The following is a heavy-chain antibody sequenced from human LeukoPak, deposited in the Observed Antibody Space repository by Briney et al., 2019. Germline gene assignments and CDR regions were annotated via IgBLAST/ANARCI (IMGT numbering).Heavy chain of an antibody. CDR2: ISAYNGNT. J-gene: IGHJ6*03. V-gene: IGHV1-18*01. Sequence: ASVKVSCKASGYTFTNYVISWVRQAPGQGLEWMGWISAYNGNTNYAQKLQGRVTMTTDTSTSTAYMELRSLRSDDTAVYYCARDIADYDFWSGYYPMPPDYMDVWGKGTTVTVSS. CDR3: ARDIADYDFWSGYYPMPPDYMDV. D-gene: IGHD3-3*01. CDR1: GYTFTNYV.